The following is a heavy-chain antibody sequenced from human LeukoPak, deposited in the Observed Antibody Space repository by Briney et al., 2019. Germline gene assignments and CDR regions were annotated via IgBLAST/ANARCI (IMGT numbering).Heavy chain of an antibody. J-gene: IGHJ4*02. CDR2: INHSGST. Sequence: PSETLSLTCAVYGGSFSGYYWSWIRQPPGKGLEWIGEINHSGSTNYNPSLKSRVTISVDTSKNQFSLKLSPVTAADTAVYYCARMLRPRSYGSGSYPFDYWGQGTLVTVSS. CDR3: ARMLRPRSYGSGSYPFDY. V-gene: IGHV4-34*01. D-gene: IGHD3-10*01. CDR1: GGSFSGYY.